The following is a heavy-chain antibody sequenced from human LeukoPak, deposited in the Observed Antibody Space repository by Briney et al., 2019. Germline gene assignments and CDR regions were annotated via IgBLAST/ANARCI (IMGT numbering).Heavy chain of an antibody. CDR1: GFTFDNYG. D-gene: IGHD6-6*01. Sequence: GGSLRLSCAVSGFTFDNYGMNWVRQAPGKGLEWVSYISSSSSIYYGDSVKGRFTMSRDNAKNSLYLQMNSLKAEDTAVYYCAREYSRSSGRCFDSWGQGTLVTVSS. J-gene: IGHJ4*02. CDR2: ISSSSSI. CDR3: AREYSRSSGRCFDS. V-gene: IGHV3-69-1*02.